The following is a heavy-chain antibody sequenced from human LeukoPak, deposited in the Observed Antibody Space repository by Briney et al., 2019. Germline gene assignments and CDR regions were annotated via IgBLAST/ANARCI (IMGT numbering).Heavy chain of an antibody. Sequence: GGSLRLSCAASGFTFSSYSMNWVRRAPGKGLEWVSAVSSSSSYIYYADSVKGRFTISRDNAKNSLYLQMNSLRAEDTAVYYCARDPSYRYGPRPLDYWGQGTLVTVSS. CDR1: GFTFSSYS. V-gene: IGHV3-21*01. D-gene: IGHD5-18*01. CDR2: VSSSSSYI. CDR3: ARDPSYRYGPRPLDY. J-gene: IGHJ4*02.